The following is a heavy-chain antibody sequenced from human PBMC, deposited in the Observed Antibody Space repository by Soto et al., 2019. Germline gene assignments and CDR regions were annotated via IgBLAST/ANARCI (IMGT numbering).Heavy chain of an antibody. CDR3: ARGGQWPQAGVGAFDC. CDR2: ISGYNGKT. CDR1: GYTFTSYG. V-gene: IGHV1-18*01. Sequence: ASVKVSCKASGYTFTSYGISWVRQAPGQGLEWMGWISGYNGKTNYAQKLQGRVTMTTDTSTSTAYMELRSLRSDDTAVYYCARGGQWPQAGVGAFDCWGQGTRVTVAS. D-gene: IGHD6-19*01. J-gene: IGHJ3*01.